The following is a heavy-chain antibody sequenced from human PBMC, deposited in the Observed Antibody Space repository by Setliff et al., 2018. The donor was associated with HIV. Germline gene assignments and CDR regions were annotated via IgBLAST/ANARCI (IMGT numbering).Heavy chain of an antibody. J-gene: IGHJ4*02. Sequence: SETLSLTCTVSGGSISSSSYYWGWIRQPPGKGLEWIGSIYYYNSSLKSRVTISVDTSKNQFSLKLSSVTATDTAVYYCASYRKAERWLQLGGNFDYWGQGTLVTVSS. CDR3: ASYRKAERWLQLGGNFDY. CDR1: GGSISSSSYY. CDR2: IY. V-gene: IGHV4-39*01. D-gene: IGHD5-12*01.